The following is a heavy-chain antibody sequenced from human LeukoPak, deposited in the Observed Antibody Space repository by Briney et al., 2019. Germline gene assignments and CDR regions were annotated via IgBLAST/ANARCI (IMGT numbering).Heavy chain of an antibody. J-gene: IGHJ6*03. CDR2: INTNTGNP. CDR3: ARSRRKTYIVVVPAVMDV. CDR1: GYTFTSYA. D-gene: IGHD2-2*01. V-gene: IGHV7-4-1*02. Sequence: ASVKVSCKASGYTFTSYAMNWVRQAPGQGLGWMGWINTNTGNPTYAQGFTGRFVFSLDTSVSTAYLQISSLKAEDTAVYYCARSRRKTYIVVVPAVMDVWGKGTTVTVSS.